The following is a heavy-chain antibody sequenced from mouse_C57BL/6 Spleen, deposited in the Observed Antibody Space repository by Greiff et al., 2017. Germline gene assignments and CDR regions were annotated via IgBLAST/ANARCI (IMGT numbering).Heavy chain of an antibody. Sequence: EVKLQESGGGLVKPGGSLKLSCAASGFTFSSYTMSWVRQTPEKRLEWVATISGGGGNTYYPDSVKGRFTISRDNAKNTLYLQMSSLRSEDTALYYCARTSAWFAYWGQGTLVTVSA. D-gene: IGHD3-2*02. V-gene: IGHV5-9*01. CDR2: ISGGGGNT. CDR3: ARTSAWFAY. J-gene: IGHJ3*01. CDR1: GFTFSSYT.